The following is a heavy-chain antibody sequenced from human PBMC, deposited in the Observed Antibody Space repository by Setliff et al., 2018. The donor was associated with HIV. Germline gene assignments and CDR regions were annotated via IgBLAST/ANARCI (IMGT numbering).Heavy chain of an antibody. J-gene: IGHJ6*03. V-gene: IGHV3-15*01. CDR3: STDDYDVLTGYPSYYNYFMDV. D-gene: IGHD3-9*01. CDR2: IRSETDGVTT. CDR1: GVTLNTAW. Sequence: GGSLRLSCAASGVTLNTAWLSWVRQAPGKGLEWVGRIRSETDGVTTDYAAPVKGRFSISRDASKNTLYLQMNSLKTEDTAVYCCSTDDYDVLTGYPSYYNYFMDVWGTGTMVTVSS.